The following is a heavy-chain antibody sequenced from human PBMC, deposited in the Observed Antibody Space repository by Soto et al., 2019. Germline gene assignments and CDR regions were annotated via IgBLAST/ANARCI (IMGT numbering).Heavy chain of an antibody. Sequence: QVQLVQSGAEVKKPGASVKVSCKASGYTFTGYYMHWVRQAPGQGLEWMGWINPNSGGTNYAQKFQGRVTMTRDTSISTAYMELSRLRSDDTAVYYCARGAARWIQSHGWFDPWGQGTLVTVSS. V-gene: IGHV1-2*02. CDR1: GYTFTGYY. J-gene: IGHJ5*02. CDR2: INPNSGGT. CDR3: ARGAARWIQSHGWFDP. D-gene: IGHD5-18*01.